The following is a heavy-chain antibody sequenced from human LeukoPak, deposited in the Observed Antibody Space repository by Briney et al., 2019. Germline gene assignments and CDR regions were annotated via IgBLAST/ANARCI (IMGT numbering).Heavy chain of an antibody. CDR2: ISSSSSYI. D-gene: IGHD6-6*01. J-gene: IGHJ5*02. CDR3: ARDQVYSSSSGWFDP. V-gene: IGHV3-21*01. Sequence: GGSLRLSCAASGFTFSSYSMNWVRQAPGKGLEWASSISSSSSYIYYADSVKGRFTISRDNAKNSLYLQMNSLRAEDTAVYYCARDQVYSSSSGWFDPWGQGTLVTVSS. CDR1: GFTFSSYS.